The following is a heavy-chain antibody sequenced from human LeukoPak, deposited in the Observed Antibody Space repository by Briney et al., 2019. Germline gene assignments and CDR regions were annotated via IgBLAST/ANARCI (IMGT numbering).Heavy chain of an antibody. CDR2: ITSSGTYI. CDR3: AELGITMIGGV. V-gene: IGHV3-21*01. D-gene: IGHD3-10*02. CDR1: GFTFSNYN. J-gene: IGHJ6*04. Sequence: GGSLRLSCAASGFTFSNYNRNWVPQAPGKAMEWVSSITSSGTYIFYADSVKGRFTISRDNAKNSLYLQMNSLRAEDTAVYYCAELGITMIGGVWGKGTTVTISS.